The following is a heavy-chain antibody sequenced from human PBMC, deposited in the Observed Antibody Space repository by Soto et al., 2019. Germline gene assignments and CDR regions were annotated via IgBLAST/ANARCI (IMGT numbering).Heavy chain of an antibody. CDR1: GFTFRTYT. V-gene: IGHV3-21*01. CDR3: ARDRAYDAHDYYYNAMDV. J-gene: IGHJ6*02. CDR2: IRGFSPYT. Sequence: EVQLVESGGGLVKPGGSLRLSCISSGFTFRTYTMNWVRQAPGKGLEWVSGIRGFSPYTFYAESVKGRFTISRDNAKNSRYLQMTSQRAEDTAVYYWARDRAYDAHDYYYNAMDVWGQGTTVTVSS. D-gene: IGHD3-3*01.